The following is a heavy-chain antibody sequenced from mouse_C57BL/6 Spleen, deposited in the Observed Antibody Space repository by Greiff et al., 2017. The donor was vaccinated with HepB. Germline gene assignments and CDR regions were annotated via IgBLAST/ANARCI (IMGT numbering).Heavy chain of an antibody. CDR1: GYAFSSSW. Sequence: VQGVESGPELVKPGASVKISCKASGYAFSSSWMNWVKQRPGKGLEWIGRIYPGDGDTNYNGKFKGKATLTADKSSSTAYMQLSSLTSEDSAVYFCARLLRQDAHFGYWGQGTTLTVSS. CDR3: ARLLRQDAHFGY. V-gene: IGHV1-82*01. J-gene: IGHJ2*01. D-gene: IGHD1-2*01. CDR2: IYPGDGDT.